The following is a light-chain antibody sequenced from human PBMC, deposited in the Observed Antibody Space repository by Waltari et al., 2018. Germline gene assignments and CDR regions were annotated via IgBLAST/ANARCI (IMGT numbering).Light chain of an antibody. Sequence: EIVLTQSPGTLSLSPGERATLACRASQSVGRSVAWYQQKPGQAPRLLIYDASRRATGIPDRFSGSGSGTDFSLTISRLEPEDFAVYYCQHYVRLPATFGQGTKVEI. J-gene: IGKJ1*01. V-gene: IGKV3-20*01. CDR3: QHYVRLPAT. CDR1: QSVGRS. CDR2: DAS.